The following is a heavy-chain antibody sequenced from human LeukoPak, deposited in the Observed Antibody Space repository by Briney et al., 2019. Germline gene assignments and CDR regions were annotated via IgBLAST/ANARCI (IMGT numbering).Heavy chain of an antibody. CDR3: ARVDIVATIIDY. CDR1: GGSISSGGYS. CDR2: IYHSGST. D-gene: IGHD5-12*01. V-gene: IGHV4-30-2*01. Sequence: PSETLSLTCAVSGGSISSGGYSWSWIRQPPGKGLEWIGYIYHSGSTYYNPSLKSRVTISVDRSKNQFSLKLSSVTAADTAVYYCARVDIVATIIDYWGQGTLVTVSS. J-gene: IGHJ4*02.